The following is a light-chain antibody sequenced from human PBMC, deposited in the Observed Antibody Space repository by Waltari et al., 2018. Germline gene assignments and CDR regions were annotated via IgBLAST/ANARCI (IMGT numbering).Light chain of an antibody. CDR3: NSRDSSGDHYV. V-gene: IGLV3-19*01. CDR1: SLRSYF. CDR2: GKN. J-gene: IGLJ1*01. Sequence: SSELTQDPAVSVALGQTVRITCQGDSLRSYFASWYQQKPGQAPVLVIYGKNNRPGGIPDRFSGSRSGNTASLTITGAQAEDEADYFCNSRDSSGDHYVFATGTKVTVL.